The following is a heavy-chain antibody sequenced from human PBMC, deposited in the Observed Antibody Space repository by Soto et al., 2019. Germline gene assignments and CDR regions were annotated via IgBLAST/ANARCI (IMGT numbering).Heavy chain of an antibody. CDR3: ARVDYYDSSGPGDWYFDL. CDR2: IYHSGSI. CDR1: NASISSRKW. J-gene: IGHJ2*01. D-gene: IGHD3-22*01. V-gene: IGHV4-4*02. Sequence: SETLSLTCTVSNASISSRKWWTWVRQTPGKGLEWIGEIYHSGSINHNPSLKSRVTMSVDKSNNQFSLKMTSVTAADTAVYYCARVDYYDSSGPGDWYFDLWGRGTLVTVSS.